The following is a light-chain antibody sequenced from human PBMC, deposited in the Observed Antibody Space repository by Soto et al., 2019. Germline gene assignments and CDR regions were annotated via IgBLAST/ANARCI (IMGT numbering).Light chain of an antibody. CDR3: QQYGSSPLT. CDR1: QSISGRY. J-gene: IGKJ4*01. CDR2: DAS. V-gene: IGKV3-20*01. Sequence: ETVLTQSPGTLSLSPGERASLSCRANQSISGRYLAWYQQKPGQAPRLLIYDASSRATGIPDRFSGSGSGTDFILTISRLEPEDFAVYYCQQYGSSPLTFGGGTKVEIK.